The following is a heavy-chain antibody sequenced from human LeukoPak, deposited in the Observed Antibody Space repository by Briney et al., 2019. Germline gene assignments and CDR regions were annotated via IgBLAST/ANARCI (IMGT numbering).Heavy chain of an antibody. V-gene: IGHV4-34*01. CDR2: INHSGNT. J-gene: IGHJ4*02. CDR1: GGSFSGYY. Sequence: SSETLSLTCAVYGGSFSGYYWSWIRQPPGKGLEWIGEINHSGNTNYNPPLKSRVTISVDTSKNQFSLKLSSVTAADTAVYCCARGLRFIRNFDYWGQGTLVTVSS. D-gene: IGHD3-10*01. CDR3: ARGLRFIRNFDY.